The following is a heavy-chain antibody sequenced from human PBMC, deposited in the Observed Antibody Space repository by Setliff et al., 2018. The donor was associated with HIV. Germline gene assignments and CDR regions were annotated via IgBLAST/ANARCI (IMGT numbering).Heavy chain of an antibody. V-gene: IGHV4-31*11. Sequence: SETLSLTCAVSGYSISSGYYWGWIRQYPGKGLEWIGYIYYSGSSYYNPSLQSRITMSVETSMNQFSLRLTSVTAADTAIYYCARTIQPSSSPFDFWGQGILVTVSS. CDR1: GYSISSGYY. J-gene: IGHJ4*02. CDR3: ARTIQPSSSPFDF. D-gene: IGHD6-19*01. CDR2: IYYSGSS.